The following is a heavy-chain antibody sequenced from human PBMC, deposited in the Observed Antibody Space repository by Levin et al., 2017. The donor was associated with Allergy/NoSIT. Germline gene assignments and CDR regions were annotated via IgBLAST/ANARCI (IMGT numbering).Heavy chain of an antibody. D-gene: IGHD2-2*01. Sequence: GGSLRLSCAASGFTFSSYSMNWVRQAPGKGLEWVSYISSSSSTIYYADSVKGRFTISRDNAKNSLYLQMNSLRDEDTAVYYCARDSGRYCSSTSCYVGPFQHWGQGTLVTVSS. CDR1: GFTFSSYS. CDR3: ARDSGRYCSSTSCYVGPFQH. V-gene: IGHV3-48*02. J-gene: IGHJ1*01. CDR2: ISSSSSTI.